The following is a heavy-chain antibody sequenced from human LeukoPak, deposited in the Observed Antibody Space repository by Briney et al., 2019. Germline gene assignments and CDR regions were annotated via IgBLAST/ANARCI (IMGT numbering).Heavy chain of an antibody. CDR2: ISSGSSYI. Sequence: GGSLRLSCPASAFTFSSYSINWVRQAPGKGLEWILSISSGSSYIYYADSVKGRFTISRDNAKKSLYLQMNSLRAEDRAVYYCARDLGSIATAGTETFDIWGQGTLVTVSS. D-gene: IGHD6-13*01. CDR3: ARDLGSIATAGTETFDI. V-gene: IGHV3-21*01. J-gene: IGHJ3*02. CDR1: AFTFSSYS.